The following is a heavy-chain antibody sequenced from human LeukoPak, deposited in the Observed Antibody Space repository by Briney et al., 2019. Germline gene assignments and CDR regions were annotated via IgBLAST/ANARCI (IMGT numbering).Heavy chain of an antibody. J-gene: IGHJ6*02. CDR1: GYTFTGYY. D-gene: IGHD1-14*01. V-gene: IGHV1-2*04. Sequence: ASVKVSCKASGYTFTGYYMHWVRQAPGQGLEWMGWINPNSGGTNYAQKFQGWVTMTRDTSISTAYMELRSLRSDDTAVYYCARETPHKVFSFYYYGMDVWGQGATVTVSS. CDR2: INPNSGGT. CDR3: ARETPHKVFSFYYYGMDV.